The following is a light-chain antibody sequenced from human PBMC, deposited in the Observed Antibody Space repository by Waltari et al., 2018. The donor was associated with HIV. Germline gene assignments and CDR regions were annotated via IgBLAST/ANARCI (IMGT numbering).Light chain of an antibody. CDR1: GNDAGGYNY. CDR2: DVT. Sequence: QSALTQPPSASGSPGQSVTISCTGTGNDAGGYNYVSWYPLHPGKAPKLLIYDVTKRPSGVPDRFSGSKSGNTASLNVSGLQGDDEAYYYCSSYAGSAVVFGGGTKLTVL. J-gene: IGLJ2*01. CDR3: SSYAGSAVV. V-gene: IGLV2-8*01.